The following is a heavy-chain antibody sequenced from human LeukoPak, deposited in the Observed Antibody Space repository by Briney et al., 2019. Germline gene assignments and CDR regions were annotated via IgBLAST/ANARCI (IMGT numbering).Heavy chain of an antibody. D-gene: IGHD2-2*01. J-gene: IGHJ3*02. V-gene: IGHV4-34*01. Sequence: SETLSLTCAAYGGSFSGYYWSWIRQPPGKGLEWIGEINHSGSTNYNPSLKSRVTISVDTSKNQFSLKLSSVTAADTAVYYCARGRRGWDIVVVPAAMGAFDIWGQGTMVTVSS. CDR3: ARGRRGWDIVVVPAAMGAFDI. CDR2: INHSGST. CDR1: GGSFSGYY.